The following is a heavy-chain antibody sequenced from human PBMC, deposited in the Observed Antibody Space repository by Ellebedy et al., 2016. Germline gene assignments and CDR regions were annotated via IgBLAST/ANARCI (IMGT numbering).Heavy chain of an antibody. V-gene: IGHV4-4*07. CDR2: IYTSGST. CDR1: GGSISSYY. CDR3: ARGKVLAGYRWLAKSTGFDY. J-gene: IGHJ4*02. Sequence: SETLSLXXTVSGGSISSYYWSWIRQPAGKGLKWIGRIYTSGSTNYNPSLKSRVTMSVDTSKNQFSLKLSSVTAADTAVYYCARGKVLAGYRWLAKSTGFDYWGQGTLVTVSS. D-gene: IGHD5-24*01.